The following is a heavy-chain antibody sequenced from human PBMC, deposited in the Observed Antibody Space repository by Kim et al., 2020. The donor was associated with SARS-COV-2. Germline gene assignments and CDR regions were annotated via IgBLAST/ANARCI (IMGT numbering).Heavy chain of an antibody. CDR1: RFTFSNAW. CDR2: IKSKIDGGTT. Sequence: GGSLRLSCAGSRFTFSNAWLSWVRQAPGKGLEWFGHIKSKIDGGTTDYAAPVKGRFTISRDDSKNTLYLQMSSLQTEDTAVYYCTTFPVRGLSAFDIWGQGTMVTVSS. J-gene: IGHJ3*02. V-gene: IGHV3-15*01. D-gene: IGHD6-19*01. CDR3: TTFPVRGLSAFDI.